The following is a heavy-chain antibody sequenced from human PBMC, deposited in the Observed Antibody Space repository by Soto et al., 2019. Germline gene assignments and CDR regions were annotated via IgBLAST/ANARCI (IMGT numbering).Heavy chain of an antibody. Sequence: EVQLLESGGGLVQPGGSRRPSWPASGFPFSSIAMGWFPQAPGKGRGWVAAISGSGGRTYYADSVKGRFTISRDNSKNTLYLQMNSLRAEDTAVYYCAKDFYDSSGLFDYWCQGTLVTVSS. J-gene: IGHJ4*02. D-gene: IGHD3-22*01. V-gene: IGHV3-23*01. CDR2: ISGSGGRT. CDR1: GFPFSSIA. CDR3: AKDFYDSSGLFDY.